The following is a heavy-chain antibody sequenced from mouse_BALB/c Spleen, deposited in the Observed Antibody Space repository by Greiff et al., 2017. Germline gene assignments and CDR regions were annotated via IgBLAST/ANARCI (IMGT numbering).Heavy chain of an antibody. CDR1: GYTFTSYW. D-gene: IGHD3-3*01. CDR3: ARSGTGY. CDR2: INPSTGYT. J-gene: IGHJ2*01. Sequence: VQRVESGAELAKPGASVKMSCKASGYTFTSYWMHWVKQRPGQGLEWIGYINPSTGYTEYNQKFKDKATLTADKSSSTAYMQLSSLTSEDSAVYYCARSGTGYWGQGTTLTVSA. V-gene: IGHV1-7*01.